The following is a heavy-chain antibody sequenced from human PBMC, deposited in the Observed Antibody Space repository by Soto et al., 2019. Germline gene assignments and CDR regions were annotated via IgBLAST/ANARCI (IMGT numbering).Heavy chain of an antibody. V-gene: IGHV3-23*01. D-gene: IGHD1-7*01. J-gene: IGHJ4*02. CDR1: GFTFSSYG. CDR2: SSATGAGT. CDR3: AKDRRAGGNYGFYSDF. Sequence: EVQLLDSGGGLVQPGGSLRLSCAASGFTFSSYGMTWVRQAPGKGLEWVSFSSATGAGTYYADSVKGRFTISRDNSKNTLYLQMTSRRADDTAVYYCAKDRRAGGNYGFYSDFWCQGARVIVSS.